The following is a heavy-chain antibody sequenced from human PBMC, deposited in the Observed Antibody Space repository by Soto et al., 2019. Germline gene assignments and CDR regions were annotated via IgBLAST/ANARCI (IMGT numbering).Heavy chain of an antibody. CDR3: TTQLGYCSSTSCYRYYYYYMDV. CDR2: IKSKTDGGTT. CDR1: GFTFSNAW. V-gene: IGHV3-15*01. Sequence: GGSLRLSCAASGFTFSNAWMSWVRQAPGKGLEWVGRIKSKTDGGTTDYAAPVKGRFTISRDDSKNTLYLQMNSLKTEDTAVYYCTTQLGYCSSTSCYRYYYYYMDVWGKGTTVTVSS. D-gene: IGHD2-2*01. J-gene: IGHJ6*03.